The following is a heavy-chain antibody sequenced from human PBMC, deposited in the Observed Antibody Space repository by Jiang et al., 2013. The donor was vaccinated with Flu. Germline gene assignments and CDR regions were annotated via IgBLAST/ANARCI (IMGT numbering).Heavy chain of an antibody. D-gene: IGHD3-3*01. CDR2: MNPNSGNT. CDR3: ARGKTFITIFGVVPDAFDI. J-gene: IGHJ3*02. V-gene: IGHV1-8*01. CDR1: GYTFTSYD. Sequence: SGAEVKKPGASVKVSCKASGYTFTSYDINWVRQATGQGLEWMGWMNPNSGNTGYAQKFQGRVTMTRNTSISTAYMELSSLRSEDTAVYYCARGKTFITIFGVVPDAFDIWGQGTMVTVSS.